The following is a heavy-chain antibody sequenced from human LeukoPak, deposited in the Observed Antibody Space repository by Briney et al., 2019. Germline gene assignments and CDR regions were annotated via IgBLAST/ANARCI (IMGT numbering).Heavy chain of an antibody. J-gene: IGHJ5*02. CDR3: AVSVEMATIGSYWNWFDP. Sequence: PGGSLRLSCEGSAFIFSGHWMNWDRQTPGKGLEWVASIKEDGSERQYVDSVKGRFSISRDNTKGSLFLQLNSLRAEDTAVYYCAVSVEMATIGSYWNWFDPWGQGTLVTVSS. D-gene: IGHD5-24*01. CDR1: AFIFSGHW. V-gene: IGHV3-7*03. CDR2: IKEDGSER.